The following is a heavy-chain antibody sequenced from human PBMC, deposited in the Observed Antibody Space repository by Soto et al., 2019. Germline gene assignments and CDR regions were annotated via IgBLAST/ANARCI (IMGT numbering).Heavy chain of an antibody. V-gene: IGHV3-21*01. CDR3: ARAGGYCSGGSCDRYYYYGMDV. D-gene: IGHD2-15*01. J-gene: IGHJ6*02. CDR1: GFTFSSYS. Sequence: GGSLRLSCAASGFTFSSYSMNWVRQAPGKGLEWVSSISSSSSYIYYADSVKGRFTISRDNAKNSLYLQMNSLRAEDTAVYYCARAGGYCSGGSCDRYYYYGMDVWGQGTTVTVSS. CDR2: ISSSSSYI.